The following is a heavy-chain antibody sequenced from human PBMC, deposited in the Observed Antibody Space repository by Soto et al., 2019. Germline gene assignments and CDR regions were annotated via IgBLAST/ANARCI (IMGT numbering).Heavy chain of an antibody. Sequence: GGSLGLSCAASGFTFSSYGMHWVRQAPGKGLEWVAVIRYDGSNKYYADSVKGRFTISRDNSKNTLYLQMNSLRAEDTAVYYCARDWSSLIDNSKEWISWFDPWGQGTLVTVSS. D-gene: IGHD3-3*01. CDR3: ARDWSSLIDNSKEWISWFDP. CDR2: IRYDGSNK. CDR1: GFTFSSYG. V-gene: IGHV3-33*01. J-gene: IGHJ5*02.